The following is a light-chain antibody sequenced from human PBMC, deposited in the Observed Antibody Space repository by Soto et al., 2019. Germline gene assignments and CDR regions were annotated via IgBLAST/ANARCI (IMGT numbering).Light chain of an antibody. CDR2: DAS. Sequence: EVVLTQSPATLSLSPGERATFSCRASQNVNNFLAWYQEKPGQAPSLLIYDASNRATGIPARFSGSGSGTDFTLTISSLESEDFAIYYCQQRSNWPTFGQGTRLEIK. CDR1: QNVNNF. J-gene: IGKJ5*01. V-gene: IGKV3-11*01. CDR3: QQRSNWPT.